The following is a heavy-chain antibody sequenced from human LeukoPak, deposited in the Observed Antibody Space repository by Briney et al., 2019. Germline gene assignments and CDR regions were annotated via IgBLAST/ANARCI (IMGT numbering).Heavy chain of an antibody. D-gene: IGHD2-21*02. CDR2: INSDGDST. Sequence: GGSLRLSCAASGFSFRSYWMHWVRHAPGKGLVWVSRINSDGDSTNYADSVKGRFTISRDNAKNTLYLQMNSLRAEDTAVYYCARAYCGGDCSFDYWGQGTLVTVSS. CDR1: GFSFRSYW. J-gene: IGHJ4*02. V-gene: IGHV3-74*01. CDR3: ARAYCGGDCSFDY.